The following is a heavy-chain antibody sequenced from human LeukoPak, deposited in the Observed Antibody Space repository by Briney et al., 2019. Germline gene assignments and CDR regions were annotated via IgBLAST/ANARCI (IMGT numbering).Heavy chain of an antibody. Sequence: SSVKVSCKASGGTFSSYAISWLRQAPGQGLEWMGGIIPIFGTANYAQKFQGRVTITADESTSTAYMELSSLRSEDTAVYYCASDCSSTSCRGFQHWGQGTLVTVSS. CDR2: IIPIFGTA. CDR3: ASDCSSTSCRGFQH. V-gene: IGHV1-69*01. D-gene: IGHD2-2*01. CDR1: GGTFSSYA. J-gene: IGHJ1*01.